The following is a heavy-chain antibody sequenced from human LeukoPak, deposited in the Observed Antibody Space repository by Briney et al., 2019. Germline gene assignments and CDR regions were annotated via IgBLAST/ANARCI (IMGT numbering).Heavy chain of an antibody. CDR2: FGSTGTI. V-gene: IGHV3-48*03. CDR1: GFTFGTYA. Sequence: GGSLRLSCVASGFTFGTYAMNWIRQAPGKGLEWVAYFGSTGTIHYADSMRGRFTISRDNAEMSLFLHMNSLRVDDTAVYYCARSNGLRYFDRWGQGTLVTVSS. CDR3: ARSNGLRYFDR. J-gene: IGHJ4*02. D-gene: IGHD2-8*01.